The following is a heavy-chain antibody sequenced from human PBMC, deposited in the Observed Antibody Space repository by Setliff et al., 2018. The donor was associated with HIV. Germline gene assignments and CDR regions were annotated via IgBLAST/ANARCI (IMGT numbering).Heavy chain of an antibody. D-gene: IGHD1-26*01. CDR3: SRGDSGSYYGSQFDY. Sequence: TSETLSLTCAVYGGSFSGYYWSWIRQPPGKGLEWIGEINHSGSTNYNPSLKSRVTISVDTSKNQFSLKLSSVTAADTAVYYCSRGDSGSYYGSQFDYWGQGTLVTVSS. CDR2: INHSGST. CDR1: GGSFSGYY. J-gene: IGHJ4*02. V-gene: IGHV4-34*01.